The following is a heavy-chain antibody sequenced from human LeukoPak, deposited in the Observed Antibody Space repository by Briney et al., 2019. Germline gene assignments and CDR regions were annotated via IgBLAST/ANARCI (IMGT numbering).Heavy chain of an antibody. V-gene: IGHV4-34*01. D-gene: IGHD4-11*01. Sequence: SETLSLTCAVYGGSFSGYYWGWIRQPPGKGLEWIGEINHSGSTNYNPSLKSRVTISVDTSKSQFSLKLSSVTAADTAVYYCARAETTSGADWFDPWGQGTLVTVSS. CDR1: GGSFSGYY. CDR2: INHSGST. CDR3: ARAETTSGADWFDP. J-gene: IGHJ5*02.